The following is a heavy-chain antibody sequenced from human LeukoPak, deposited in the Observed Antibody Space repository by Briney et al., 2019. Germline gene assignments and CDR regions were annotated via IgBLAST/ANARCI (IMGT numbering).Heavy chain of an antibody. V-gene: IGHV1-2*02. CDR1: GYTFIGYY. Sequence: ASVKVSCKASGYTFIGYYKHWVRQAPGQGLEWMGWINPNSGGTNYAQKFQGRVTMTRDTSISTAYMELSRLSSDDTAVYYCARGSDIVVIDIWGQGTMVTVSS. CDR3: ARGSDIVVIDI. CDR2: INPNSGGT. D-gene: IGHD2-2*01. J-gene: IGHJ3*02.